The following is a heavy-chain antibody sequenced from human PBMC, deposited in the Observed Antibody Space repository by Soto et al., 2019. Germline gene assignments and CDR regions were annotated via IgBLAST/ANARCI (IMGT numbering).Heavy chain of an antibody. CDR1: GGSFTSNNW. D-gene: IGHD1-7*01. Sequence: PSETLSLTCAVSGGSFTSNNWWTWVRQPPGQGLEWIGEIYRTGSTNYNPSLKSRVTISLDKSENQFSLRVTSLTAADTAVYYCASRDPGTSVDYWGQGTLVTVSS. CDR2: IYRTGST. CDR3: ASRDPGTSVDY. J-gene: IGHJ4*02. V-gene: IGHV4-4*02.